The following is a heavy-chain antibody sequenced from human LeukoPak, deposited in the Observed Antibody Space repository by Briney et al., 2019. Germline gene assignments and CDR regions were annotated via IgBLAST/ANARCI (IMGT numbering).Heavy chain of an antibody. Sequence: PGGSLRLSCAASGFTFSSYWMHWVRQPPGKGLVWVSRINGDGSSTSYADSVKGRFTISRDNAENTLYLQMNSLRAEDTAVYYCARSYYGSGYNDYWGQGTLVTVSS. V-gene: IGHV3-74*01. CDR1: GFTFSSYW. J-gene: IGHJ4*02. CDR2: INGDGSST. CDR3: ARSYYGSGYNDY. D-gene: IGHD3-10*01.